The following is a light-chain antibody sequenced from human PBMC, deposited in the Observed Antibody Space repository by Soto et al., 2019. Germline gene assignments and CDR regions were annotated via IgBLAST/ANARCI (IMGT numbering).Light chain of an antibody. CDR2: EVS. V-gene: IGLV2-14*01. CDR3: SSYATSNPCV. CDR1: SNDIGHYNY. J-gene: IGLJ3*02. Sequence: QSVLTQPASVSGSPGQSITISCTGTSNDIGHYNYVSWYQHHPGKAPKIIIYEVSNRPSGVSSRFSGSKSGNTASLTISGLQTEDEADYYCSSYATSNPCVFGGGTK.